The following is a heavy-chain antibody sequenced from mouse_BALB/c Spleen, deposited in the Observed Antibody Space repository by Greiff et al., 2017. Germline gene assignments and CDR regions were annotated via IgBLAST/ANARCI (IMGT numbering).Heavy chain of an antibody. CDR1: GYTFTSYY. D-gene: IGHD2-14*01. CDR2: IYPGNVNT. Sequence: VQLQQSGPELVKPGASVKISCKAYGYTFTSYYIHWVKQRPGQGLEWIGWIYPGNVNTKYNEKLKGKATLTADKSSSTAYMQLSSLTSEDSAVYFCARGEVFDYWGQGTTLTVSS. V-gene: IGHV1S56*01. J-gene: IGHJ2*01. CDR3: ARGEVFDY.